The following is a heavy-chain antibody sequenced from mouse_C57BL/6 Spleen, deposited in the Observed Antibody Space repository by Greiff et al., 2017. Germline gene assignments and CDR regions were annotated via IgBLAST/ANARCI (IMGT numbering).Heavy chain of an antibody. V-gene: IGHV1-15*01. CDR3: TRGGGYRYFDV. CDR1: GYTFTDYE. J-gene: IGHJ1*03. Sequence: QVQLKESGAELVRPGASVTLSCKASGYTFTDYEMHWVKQTPVHGLEWIGAIDPETGGTAYNQKFKGKAILTADKSSSTAYMELRSLTSEDSAVYYCTRGGGYRYFDVWGTGTTVTVSS. CDR2: IDPETGGT.